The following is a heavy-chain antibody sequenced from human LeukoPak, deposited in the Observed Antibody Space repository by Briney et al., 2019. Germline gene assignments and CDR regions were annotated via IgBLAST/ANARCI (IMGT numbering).Heavy chain of an antibody. V-gene: IGHV1-8*01. Sequence: ASVTVSCTPSGYTFTSYDINWVRQATGQGLEWMGWMNPNSGNTGYAQKFQGRVTMTRNTSISTAYMELSSLRSEDTAVYYCARGLDQSSPFFLEWLNAPDYYYYYMDVWGKGTTVTVSS. D-gene: IGHD3-3*01. CDR2: MNPNSGNT. CDR1: GYTFTSYD. J-gene: IGHJ6*03. CDR3: ARGLDQSSPFFLEWLNAPDYYYYYMDV.